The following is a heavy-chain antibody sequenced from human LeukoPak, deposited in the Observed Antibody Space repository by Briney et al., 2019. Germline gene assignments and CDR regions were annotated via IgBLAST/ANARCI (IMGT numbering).Heavy chain of an antibody. J-gene: IGHJ4*02. Sequence: SETLSLTCTVSGGSISSYYWSWIRQPPGKGLEWIGYIYYSGNTNYNPSLKSRVTISVDTSKNQFSLKLSSVTAADTAVYYCARVRPSGWSDFSFDYWGQGTLVTVSS. D-gene: IGHD6-19*01. CDR1: GGSISSYY. CDR3: ARVRPSGWSDFSFDY. V-gene: IGHV4-59*01. CDR2: IYYSGNT.